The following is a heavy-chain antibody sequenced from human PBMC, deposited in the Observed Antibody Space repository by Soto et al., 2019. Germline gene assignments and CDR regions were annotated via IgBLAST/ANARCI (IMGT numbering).Heavy chain of an antibody. Sequence: PGESLKISCQGSGYSFTSYWISWVRQMPGKGLEWMGRIDPSDSYTNYSPSFQGHVTISADKSISTAYLQWSSLKASDTAMYYCARVNWNYGYYYYGMDVRGQGTTVTVSS. V-gene: IGHV5-10-1*01. CDR2: IDPSDSYT. CDR3: ARVNWNYGYYYYGMDV. CDR1: GYSFTSYW. D-gene: IGHD1-7*01. J-gene: IGHJ6*02.